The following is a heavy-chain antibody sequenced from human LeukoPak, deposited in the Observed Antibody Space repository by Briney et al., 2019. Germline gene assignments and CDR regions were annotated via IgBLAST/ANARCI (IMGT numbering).Heavy chain of an antibody. V-gene: IGHV4-61*02. CDR1: GGSISSGSYY. J-gene: IGHJ5*02. CDR3: ARTGSGSGNNRFWFDP. Sequence: SETLSLTCTVSGGSISSGSYYWSWIRQPAGKGLEWIGRIYTRGSTNYNPSLKSRVTISVDTSKNQFSLKLSSVTAADTAVYYCARTGSGSGNNRFWFDPWGQGTLVTVSS. CDR2: IYTRGST. D-gene: IGHD3-10*01.